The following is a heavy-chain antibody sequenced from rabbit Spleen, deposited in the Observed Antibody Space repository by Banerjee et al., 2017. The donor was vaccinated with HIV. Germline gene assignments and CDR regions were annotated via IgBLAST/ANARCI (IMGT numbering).Heavy chain of an antibody. CDR1: GFSFGSSDY. CDR2: IAGSSSGFT. CDR3: ARDGDDAGYDFFL. D-gene: IGHD3-1*01. J-gene: IGHJ6*01. V-gene: IGHV1S40*01. Sequence: QSLEESGGDLVKPGASLTLTCTASGFSFGSSDYMCWVRQAPGKGLEWISCIAGSSSGFTYSATWAKGRFTISRTSSTTVTLQMTSLTAADTATYFCARDGDDAGYDFFLWGQGTLVTVS.